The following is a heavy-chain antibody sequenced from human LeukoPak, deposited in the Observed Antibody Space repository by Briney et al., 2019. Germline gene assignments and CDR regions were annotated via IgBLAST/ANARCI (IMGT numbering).Heavy chain of an antibody. CDR3: ARSFRYSGYNYYFDP. D-gene: IGHD5-12*01. Sequence: SETLSLTCTVSGGSFSSNGYYWVWIRQPPGKGLEWIGQIYHSGRNNYNPSLKSGVSISLDKSKNQFSLELTSVTAADTAVYYCARSFRYSGYNYYFDPWGQGTLVTVSS. CDR1: GGSFSSNGYY. CDR2: IYHSGRN. V-gene: IGHV4-39*07. J-gene: IGHJ5*02.